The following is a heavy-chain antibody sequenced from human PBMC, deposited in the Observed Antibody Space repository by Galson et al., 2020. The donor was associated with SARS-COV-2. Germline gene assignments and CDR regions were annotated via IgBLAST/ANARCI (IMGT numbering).Heavy chain of an antibody. CDR2: NYTSGST. V-gene: IGHV4-4*07. D-gene: IGHD3-22*01. CDR3: ARDLSGYYAPRTSPNWFDP. Sequence: SETLSLTCTVSGGSISSYYWSWIRKPAGKGLEWIGRNYTSGSTNYNPPLKSRVTMSVDTSKNQYPLKLSSVTAADTAVYYCARDLSGYYAPRTSPNWFDPWGQGTLVTVSS. CDR1: GGSISSYY. J-gene: IGHJ5*02.